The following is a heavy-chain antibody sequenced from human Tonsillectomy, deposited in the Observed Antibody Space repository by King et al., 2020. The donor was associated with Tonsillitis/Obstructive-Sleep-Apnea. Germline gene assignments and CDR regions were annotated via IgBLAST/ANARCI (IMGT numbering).Heavy chain of an antibody. CDR3: ARDSCSSTSCYQGY. Sequence: VQLVESETEVKKPGASVKVSCKASEYTFTGYYIHWVRQAPGQGLEWMGRINPNSGGTNYAQKFQGRVTMTRDTSNSTAYMELSRLKSDDTAVYYCARDSCSSTSCYQGYWGQGTLVTVSS. J-gene: IGHJ4*02. V-gene: IGHV1-2*06. CDR1: EYTFTGYY. D-gene: IGHD2-2*01. CDR2: INPNSGGT.